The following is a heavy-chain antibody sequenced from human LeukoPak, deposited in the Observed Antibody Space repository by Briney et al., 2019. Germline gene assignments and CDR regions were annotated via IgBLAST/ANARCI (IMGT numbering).Heavy chain of an antibody. Sequence: PGGSLRLSCAASGFTFYDYAMHWVRQAPGKGLEWGSGISWNSGSIGYADSVKGRFTISRDNAKNSLYLQMNSLRAEDTALYYCAKDKAPEVLEAGTAFDYWGQGTLVTVSS. D-gene: IGHD6-19*01. CDR3: AKDKAPEVLEAGTAFDY. J-gene: IGHJ4*02. V-gene: IGHV3-9*01. CDR1: GFTFYDYA. CDR2: ISWNSGSI.